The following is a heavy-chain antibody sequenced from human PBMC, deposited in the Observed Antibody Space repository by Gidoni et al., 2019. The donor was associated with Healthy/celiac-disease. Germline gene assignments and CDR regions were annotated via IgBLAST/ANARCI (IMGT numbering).Heavy chain of an antibody. D-gene: IGHD2-2*01. J-gene: IGHJ6*02. CDR3: ARVESTNIYGMDV. CDR1: GGSISSYY. Sequence: QVRLQVSGPGLVKPSETLSFTCPVSGGSISSYYWSWIRQPPGKGLEWIGYIYYSGSTNYNPSLKSRVTISVDTSKNQFSLKLSSVTAADTAVYYCARVESTNIYGMDVWGQGTTVTVSS. V-gene: IGHV4-59*01. CDR2: IYYSGST.